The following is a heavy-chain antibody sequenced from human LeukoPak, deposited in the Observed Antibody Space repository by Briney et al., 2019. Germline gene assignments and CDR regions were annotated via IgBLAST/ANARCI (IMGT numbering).Heavy chain of an antibody. D-gene: IGHD3-10*01. V-gene: IGHV3-23*01. Sequence: GGSLRLSCAVSGITLSNYGMSWVRQAPGKGLEWVAGLSGSGGGTNYADSVQGRFTISRDNPKNTLYLQMNSLRAEGTAVYFCAKRGVVIRVFLVGFHKEAYYFDSWGQEALVTVSS. CDR2: LSGSGGGT. CDR3: AKRGVVIRVFLVGFHKEAYYFDS. CDR1: GITLSNYG. J-gene: IGHJ4*02.